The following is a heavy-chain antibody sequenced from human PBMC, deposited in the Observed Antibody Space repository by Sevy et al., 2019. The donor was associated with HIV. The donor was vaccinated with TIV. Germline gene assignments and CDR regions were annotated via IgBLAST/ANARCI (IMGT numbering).Heavy chain of an antibody. CDR1: GFIFSGYT. J-gene: IGHJ4*02. Sequence: GGSLRLSCAASGFIFSGYTMTWVRQAPGKGLEWVANIKEDESARYYVDSVRGRLTISRDNTKTSLYLQMDSLRVEDTAVYFCARARGHCDGGSCHPPDYWGQGTLVTVSS. CDR3: ARARGHCDGGSCHPPDY. V-gene: IGHV3-7*01. D-gene: IGHD2-15*01. CDR2: IKEDESAR.